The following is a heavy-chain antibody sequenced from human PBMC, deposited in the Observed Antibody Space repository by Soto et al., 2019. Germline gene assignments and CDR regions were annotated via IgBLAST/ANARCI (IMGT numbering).Heavy chain of an antibody. CDR2: ISGSGGST. CDR3: AKEYPPGQLLFWALSPFDY. Sequence: PGGSLRLSCAASGFTFSSYAMSWVRQAPGKGLEWVSAISGSGGSTYYADYVKGRFTISRGNSKNTLYLKMNSLRAEDTAVYYFAKEYPPGQLLFWALSPFDYWGQGTLVTVSS. D-gene: IGHD2-2*01. V-gene: IGHV3-23*01. CDR1: GFTFSSYA. J-gene: IGHJ4*02.